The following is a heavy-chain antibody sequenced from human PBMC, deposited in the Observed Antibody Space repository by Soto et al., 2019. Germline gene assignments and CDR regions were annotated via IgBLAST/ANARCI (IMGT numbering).Heavy chain of an antibody. Sequence: PSETLSLTCTVSGGSISSDGYYWSWIRQHPGKGLEWIGYIYYSGSTYYNPSLKSRVTISVDTSKNQFSLKLSSVTAADTAVYYCARATAAKNWFDPWGQGTLVTVSS. CDR1: GGSISSDGYY. CDR3: ARATAAKNWFDP. J-gene: IGHJ5*02. CDR2: IYYSGST. V-gene: IGHV4-31*03. D-gene: IGHD6-13*01.